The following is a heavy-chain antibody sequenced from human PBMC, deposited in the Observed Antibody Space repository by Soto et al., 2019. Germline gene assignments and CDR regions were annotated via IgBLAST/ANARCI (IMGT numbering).Heavy chain of an antibody. J-gene: IGHJ3*02. CDR2: IYYSGST. V-gene: IGHV4-31*03. CDR3: ARDSYGDYERRDDAFDI. CDR1: GGSISSGGYY. Sequence: QVQLQESGPGLVKPSQTLSLTCTVSGGSISSGGYYWSWIRQHPGKGLEWIGYIYYSGSTYYNPSLKSRVTISVDTSKNQFSLKLSSVTAADTAVYYCARDSYGDYERRDDAFDIWGQGTMVTVSS. D-gene: IGHD4-17*01.